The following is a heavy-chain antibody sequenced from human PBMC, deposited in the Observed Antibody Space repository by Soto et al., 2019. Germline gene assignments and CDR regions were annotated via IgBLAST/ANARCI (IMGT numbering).Heavy chain of an antibody. J-gene: IGHJ6*02. V-gene: IGHV1-18*01. CDR1: GYAFTSNG. Sequence: WKECGYAFTSNGRSWVRQAHRQGLEWMGWISAYNGNTNYAQKLQGRVTMTTDTSTSTAYMELRSPRSDDTAVYYCARVFPVYDFWSGPSYYYGMDVWGQGTTVSVSS. CDR3: ARVFPVYDFWSGPSYYYGMDV. D-gene: IGHD3-3*01. CDR2: ISAYNGNT.